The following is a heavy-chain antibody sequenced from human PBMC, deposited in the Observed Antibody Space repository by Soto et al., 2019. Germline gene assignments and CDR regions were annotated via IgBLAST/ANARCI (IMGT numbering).Heavy chain of an antibody. D-gene: IGHD6-19*01. CDR1: GGSISSGGYS. Sequence: SETLSLTCAVSGGSISSGGYSWSWIRQPPGKSLEWIGYIYHNGNTYSNPSLKSRVTISVDTSNNQLSLKLRSVTAADTAVYYCARHDGFSSGWIFDYWGHGTLVTVS. V-gene: IGHV4-30-2*03. CDR2: IYHNGNT. CDR3: ARHDGFSSGWIFDY. J-gene: IGHJ4*01.